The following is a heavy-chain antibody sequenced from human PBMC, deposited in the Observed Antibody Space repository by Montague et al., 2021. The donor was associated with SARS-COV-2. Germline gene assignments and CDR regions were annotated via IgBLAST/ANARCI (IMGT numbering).Heavy chain of an antibody. Sequence: SLRLSCAASGFIFSNYAMTWVRQAPGKGLEWVSTMSGSGVRRDYADSVKGRFTISRDSSKNTPYLQMNSLRLEDTAVYYCAKDTATIRIAVALMDVWGQGTTVIVSS. V-gene: IGHV3-23*01. CDR3: AKDTATIRIAVALMDV. CDR1: GFIFSNYA. J-gene: IGHJ6*02. CDR2: MSGSGVRR. D-gene: IGHD6-19*01.